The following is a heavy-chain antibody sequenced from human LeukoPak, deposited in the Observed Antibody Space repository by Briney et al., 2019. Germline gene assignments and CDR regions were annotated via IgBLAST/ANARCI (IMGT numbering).Heavy chain of an antibody. V-gene: IGHV3-30*02. Sequence: PGGSLRLSCAASGFTFSSYGMHWVRQAPGKGLEWVAFIRYDGSNKYYADSVKGRFTISRDNSKNTLYLQMNSLGAEDTAVYYCAKDGDDGAPTGGDYWGQGTLVTVSS. CDR1: GFTFSSYG. D-gene: IGHD7-27*01. CDR2: IRYDGSNK. CDR3: AKDGDDGAPTGGDY. J-gene: IGHJ4*02.